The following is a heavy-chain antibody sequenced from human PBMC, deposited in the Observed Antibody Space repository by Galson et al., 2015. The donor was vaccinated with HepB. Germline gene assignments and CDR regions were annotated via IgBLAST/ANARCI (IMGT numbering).Heavy chain of an antibody. J-gene: IGHJ4*02. CDR1: GYTFTSQG. D-gene: IGHD2-2*01. CDR3: ARDNIVVLPGDRYWVFDY. Sequence: SVKVSCKASGYTFTSQGFSWVRQAPGQGLEWMGWISTENGNTNYAQKFRGRVTMTTDTSTTTAYMELRSLRSDDTAVYYCARDNIVVLPGDRYWVFDYWGQGTLVTVSS. V-gene: IGHV1-18*01. CDR2: ISTENGNT.